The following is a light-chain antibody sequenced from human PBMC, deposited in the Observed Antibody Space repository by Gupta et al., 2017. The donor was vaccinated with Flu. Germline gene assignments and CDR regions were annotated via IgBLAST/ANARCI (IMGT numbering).Light chain of an antibody. J-gene: IGKJ1*01. Sequence: SLLASTANHYLDWYVQTPGQSPQLLFYLGSNRASGVPARFSGSVSGTDFTLRLTRVAAEDVGVYYCMQGPQAWTFGHGTKVAL. CDR3: MQGPQAWT. V-gene: IGKV2-28*01. CDR2: LGS. CDR1: SLLASTANHY.